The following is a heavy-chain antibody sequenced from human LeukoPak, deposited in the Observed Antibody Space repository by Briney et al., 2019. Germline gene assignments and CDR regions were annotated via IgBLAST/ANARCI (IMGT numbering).Heavy chain of an antibody. J-gene: IGHJ6*03. CDR2: ISPMSGRA. D-gene: IGHD3-3*01. CDR3: ARDAITIFGVIREDDFYSYMDV. V-gene: IGHV1-69*05. CDR1: GGISTRYT. Sequence: SVKVSCKASGGISTRYTINWVRQAPGQGLEWMGRISPMSGRANCAQKFQGRVTITTDGSTSTVYMEMSSLRSEDTAVYYCARDAITIFGVIREDDFYSYMDVWGKGTAVIVSS.